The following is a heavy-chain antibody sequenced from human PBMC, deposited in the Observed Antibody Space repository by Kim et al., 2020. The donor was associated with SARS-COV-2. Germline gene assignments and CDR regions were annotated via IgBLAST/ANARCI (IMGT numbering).Heavy chain of an antibody. D-gene: IGHD3-10*01. CDR3: ARNSGSNAFDI. CDR2: NK. V-gene: IGHV3-30*01. J-gene: IGHJ3*02. Sequence: NKYYADSVKGRFTLSRDNSKNTLYLQMNSLRAEDTAVYYCARNSGSNAFDIWGQGTMVTVSS.